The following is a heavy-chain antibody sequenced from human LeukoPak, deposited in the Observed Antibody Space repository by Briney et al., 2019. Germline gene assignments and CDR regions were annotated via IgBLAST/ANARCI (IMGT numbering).Heavy chain of an antibody. Sequence: ASVKVSCKASGGTFSSYTISWVRQAPGQGLEWMGRIIPILGIANYAQKFQGRVTITADTSTDTAYMELSSLRSEDTAVYYCATEAKLLHFDYWGQGTLVTVSS. V-gene: IGHV1-69*04. CDR1: GGTFSSYT. CDR2: IIPILGIA. CDR3: ATEAKLLHFDY. D-gene: IGHD2-15*01. J-gene: IGHJ4*02.